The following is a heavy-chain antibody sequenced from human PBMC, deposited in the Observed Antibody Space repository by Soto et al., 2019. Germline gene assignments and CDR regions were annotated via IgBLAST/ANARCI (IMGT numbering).Heavy chain of an antibody. J-gene: IGHJ4*02. Sequence: QVQLVESGGGVVQPGRSLRLSCAASGFPFSSYGMHWVRQAPGKGLDWVALISYDGTNQYYADSVKGRFTVSRENSKNTLYLNMSGLRAEETVVYYCAGGQYYFDYCGQGTLVSVSS. V-gene: IGHV3-30*03. CDR1: GFPFSSYG. CDR3: AGGQYYFDY. CDR2: ISYDGTNQ. D-gene: IGHD2-15*01.